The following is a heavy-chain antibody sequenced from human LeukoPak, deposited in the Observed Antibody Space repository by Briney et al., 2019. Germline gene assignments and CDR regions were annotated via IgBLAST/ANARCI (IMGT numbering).Heavy chain of an antibody. J-gene: IGHJ4*02. D-gene: IGHD1-26*01. CDR3: ASGEPYSGSYGDY. CDR1: GYTFTNHG. V-gene: IGHV1-69*05. CDR2: IIPIFGTA. Sequence: SVKVSCKTPGYTFTNHGISWVRQAPGQGLEWMGRIIPIFGTANYAQKFQGRVTITTDESTSTAYMELSSLRSEDTAVYYCASGEPYSGSYGDYWGQGTLVTVSS.